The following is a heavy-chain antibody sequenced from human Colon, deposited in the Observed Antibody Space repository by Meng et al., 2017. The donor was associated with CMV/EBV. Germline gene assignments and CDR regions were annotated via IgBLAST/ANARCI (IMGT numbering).Heavy chain of an antibody. CDR3: ARAPGIAAAGTRLDT. V-gene: IGHV1-69*10. Sequence: SVKVSCKASGYTFSSFGINWVRQAPGQGLEWMGGIIPSLGIPRYAQNFQGRVTITADTSTSTAYMELSSLRSEDTAVYFCARAPGIAAAGTRLDTWGQGTLVTVSS. CDR1: GYTFSSFG. D-gene: IGHD6-13*01. CDR2: IIPSLGIP. J-gene: IGHJ5*02.